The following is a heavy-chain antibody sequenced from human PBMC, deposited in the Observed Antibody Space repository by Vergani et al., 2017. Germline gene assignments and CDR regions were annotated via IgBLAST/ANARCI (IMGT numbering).Heavy chain of an antibody. Sequence: EVQLVQSGAEVKKPGESLKISCKGSGYSFTSYWIGWVRQMPGKGLEWMGSIYPGDSDTRYSPSFQGQVTLAAYKSISTAYLQWSSLNASDTAMYYCARQDSSKNPMNDYWGQGTLVTVSS. V-gene: IGHV5-51*01. D-gene: IGHD6-13*01. CDR1: GYSFTSYW. CDR2: IYPGDSDT. J-gene: IGHJ4*02. CDR3: ARQDSSKNPMNDY.